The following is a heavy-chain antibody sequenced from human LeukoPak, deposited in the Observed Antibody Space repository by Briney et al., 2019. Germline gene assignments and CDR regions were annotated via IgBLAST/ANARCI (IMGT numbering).Heavy chain of an antibody. V-gene: IGHV3-23*01. CDR2: INGSGGIR. CDR3: AKDVGKWESLHFFDY. D-gene: IGHD1-26*01. Sequence: PGGSLRLSCAASGFTFSSYAMSWVRQAPGKGLEWVSGINGSGGIRYYADSVKGRFTISRDNSKNTLYLQMNSLKAEDTAVYYCAKDVGKWESLHFFDYWGQGTLVTVSS. J-gene: IGHJ4*02. CDR1: GFTFSSYA.